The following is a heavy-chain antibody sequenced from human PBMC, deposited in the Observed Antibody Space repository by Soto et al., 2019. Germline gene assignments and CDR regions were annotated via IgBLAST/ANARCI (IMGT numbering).Heavy chain of an antibody. D-gene: IGHD2-2*02. CDR3: AKAICTTAIRICGFDY. V-gene: IGHV3-23*01. Sequence: EVQLLDSGGALVQPGGSLRLSCTASGFTFTNYAMSWVRQAPGEGLEWVSAISGGGGTYYADSVKGRFTISRDDSKNTLYLQMSSLRAEDTAVYYCAKAICTTAIRICGFDYWGQGTLVTVSS. CDR1: GFTFTNYA. J-gene: IGHJ4*02. CDR2: ISGGGGT.